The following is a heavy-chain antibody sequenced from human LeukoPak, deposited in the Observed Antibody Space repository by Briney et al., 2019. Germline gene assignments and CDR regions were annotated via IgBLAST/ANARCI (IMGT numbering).Heavy chain of an antibody. CDR3: ASHHYDILTGYYYWFDP. J-gene: IGHJ5*02. V-gene: IGHV4-39*01. CDR1: GGSISSRSYF. D-gene: IGHD3-9*01. Sequence: SETLSLTCTVSGGSISSRSYFWGWIRQPPGKGLEWIGSIYYSGSTYYNPSLKSRVTISVDTSKNQFSLKLSSVTAADTAVYYCASHHYDILTGYYYWFDPWGQGTLVTVSS. CDR2: IYYSGST.